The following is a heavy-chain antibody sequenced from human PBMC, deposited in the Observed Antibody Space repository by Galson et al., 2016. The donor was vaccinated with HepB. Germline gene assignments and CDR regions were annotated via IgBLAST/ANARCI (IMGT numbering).Heavy chain of an antibody. CDR2: VYYSGTA. Sequence: SETLSLTCTVSSGSISSSRYYWGWIRQPPGKGLEWIGSVYYSGTAYYDPSLKSRVSISVDTSKNQFSLRLSSVTAGDTAVYFCASHCCGDCYNNLADAFDIWGRGTMVTVSS. D-gene: IGHD2-21*01. V-gene: IGHV4-39*01. CDR3: ASHCCGDCYNNLADAFDI. J-gene: IGHJ3*02. CDR1: SGSISSSRYY.